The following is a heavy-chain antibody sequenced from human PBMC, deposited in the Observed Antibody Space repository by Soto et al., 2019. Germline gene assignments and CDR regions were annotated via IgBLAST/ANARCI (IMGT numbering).Heavy chain of an antibody. CDR2: INPKSGGT. J-gene: IGHJ4*02. V-gene: IGHV1-2*02. Sequence: QVQLVQSGAEVKKPGASVNVSCKASGYTFTVYYMHWVRQAPGQGLEWMGGINPKSGGTMYPPKFQGRVTMTWDTSISKAYMALTRLRSDDTAVYYCARDLAKGGGSAGFDYWGQGTLVTVSS. CDR1: GYTFTVYY. CDR3: ARDLAKGGGSAGFDY. D-gene: IGHD1-26*01.